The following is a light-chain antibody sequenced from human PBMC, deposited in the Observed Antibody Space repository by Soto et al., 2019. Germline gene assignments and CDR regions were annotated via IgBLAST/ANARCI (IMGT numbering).Light chain of an antibody. CDR3: CSYAGRAYV. Sequence: QSALTQPASVSGSPGQSITIPCTGTSSDVGSYNLVSWYQQHPGKAPKLMIYEVSKRPSGVSNRFSGSKSGNTASLTISGLQAEDEADYYCCSYAGRAYVFGTGTKLTVL. CDR2: EVS. CDR1: SSDVGSYNL. J-gene: IGLJ1*01. V-gene: IGLV2-23*02.